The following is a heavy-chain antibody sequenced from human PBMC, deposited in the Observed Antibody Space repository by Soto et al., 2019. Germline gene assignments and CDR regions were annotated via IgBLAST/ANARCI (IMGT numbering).Heavy chain of an antibody. CDR3: AREGGVYCSGGSCQVDY. J-gene: IGHJ4*02. CDR2: IYYRGNT. D-gene: IGHD2-15*01. V-gene: IGHV4-39*02. CDR1: GGSISSSSYY. Sequence: QLQLQESGPGLVKPSETLSLTCTVSGGSISSSSYYWGWIRQPPGKGLEWIGSIYYRGNTYYNPSLKSRVTISVDTSKNQFSLKLSSVTAAETAVYYCAREGGVYCSGGSCQVDYWGQGTLVTVSS.